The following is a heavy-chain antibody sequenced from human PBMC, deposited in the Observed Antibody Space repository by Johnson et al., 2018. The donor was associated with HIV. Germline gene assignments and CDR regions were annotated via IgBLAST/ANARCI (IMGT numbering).Heavy chain of an antibody. D-gene: IGHD6-13*01. Sequence: QVQLVESGGGVVQPGGSLRLSCVASGFTFSSYGMHWVRQAPGKGLEWVAFIRNDGSKKYYADSVKGRFTNSRDNAKNTLYLQMNSLRADDTAVYYCAKVAVATAAGGVGLNIWGQGTVVTVSS. CDR1: GFTFSSYG. CDR2: IRNDGSKK. V-gene: IGHV3-30*02. CDR3: AKVAVATAAGGVGLNI. J-gene: IGHJ3*02.